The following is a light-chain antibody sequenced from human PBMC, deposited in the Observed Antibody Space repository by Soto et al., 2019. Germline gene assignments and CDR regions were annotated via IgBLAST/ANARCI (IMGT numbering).Light chain of an antibody. J-gene: IGKJ2*01. CDR3: QQYGSSLRT. Sequence: EIVLTQSPGTLSLSPGERATLSCRASQSVSSSYLAWYQQKPGQAPRLLIYGASSRATGIPDRFSGSGSGTDFTLTISRLEPEDFAVYYCQQYGSSLRTFGQGTKLESK. V-gene: IGKV3-20*01. CDR1: QSVSSSY. CDR2: GAS.